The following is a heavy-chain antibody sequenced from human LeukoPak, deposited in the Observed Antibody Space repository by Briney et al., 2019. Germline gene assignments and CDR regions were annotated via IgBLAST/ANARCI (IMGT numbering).Heavy chain of an antibody. V-gene: IGHV1-18*01. CDR3: ATHTYYYGMDV. CDR2: ISAYNGNT. CDR1: EFTFTSYG. Sequence: PGGSLRLSCAASEFTFTSYGISWVRQAPGQGLEWMGWISAYNGNTNYAQKLQGRVTMTTDTSTSTAYMELRSLRSDDTAVYYCATHTYYYGMDVWGQGTTVTVSS. J-gene: IGHJ6*02.